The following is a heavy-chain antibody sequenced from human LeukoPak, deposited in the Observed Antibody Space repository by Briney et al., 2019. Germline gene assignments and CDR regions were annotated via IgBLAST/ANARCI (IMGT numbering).Heavy chain of an antibody. J-gene: IGHJ4*02. CDR1: GYRFNAYW. CDR3: ARHSGSSDY. CDR2: IYPDDSDT. Sequence: GESLKISCKGSGYRFNAYWIAWVRQMPGKGLEWMGIIYPDDSDTRYSPSFQGQVTISADKSISTAYLQWSSLKASDTAMYYCARHSGSSDYWGQGTLVTVSS. V-gene: IGHV5-51*01. D-gene: IGHD1-26*01.